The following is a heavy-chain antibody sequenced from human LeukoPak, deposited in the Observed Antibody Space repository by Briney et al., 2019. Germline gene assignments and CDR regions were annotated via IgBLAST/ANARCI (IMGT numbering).Heavy chain of an antibody. Sequence: PSETLSLTCTVSGYSISSGYYWGWIRQPPGKGLEWIGSIYHSGSTYYNPSLKSRVTISVDTSKNQFSLKLSSVTAADTAVYYCARDQGGGAGINWFDPWGQGTLVTVSS. CDR3: ARDQGGGAGINWFDP. CDR1: GYSISSGYY. D-gene: IGHD2-21*01. J-gene: IGHJ5*02. CDR2: IYHSGST. V-gene: IGHV4-38-2*02.